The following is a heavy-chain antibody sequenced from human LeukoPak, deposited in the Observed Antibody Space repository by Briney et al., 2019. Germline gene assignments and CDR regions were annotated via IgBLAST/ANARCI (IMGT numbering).Heavy chain of an antibody. V-gene: IGHV4-39*01. Sequence: SETLSLTCTVSGGSISSSSYYWGWIRQPPGKGLEWIGSIYYSGSTYYNPSLKSRVTTSVDTSKNQFSLKLSSVTAADTAVYYCARHIAVADHYFDYWGQGTLVTVSS. CDR1: GGSISSSSYY. CDR2: IYYSGST. J-gene: IGHJ4*02. CDR3: ARHIAVADHYFDY. D-gene: IGHD6-19*01.